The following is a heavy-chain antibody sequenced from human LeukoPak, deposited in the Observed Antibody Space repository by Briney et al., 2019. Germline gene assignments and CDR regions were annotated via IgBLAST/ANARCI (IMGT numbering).Heavy chain of an antibody. Sequence: QTLSLTCAISGDSVSSNSAAWNWIRQSPSRGLEWLGRTYYRSKWYNDYAVSVKSRITINPDTSKNQFSLQLNSVTPEDTAVYYCARGPTMGRYYYYYGMDVWGQGTTVTVSS. CDR3: ARGPTMGRYYYYYGMDV. CDR1: GDSVSSNSAA. CDR2: TYYRSKWYN. D-gene: IGHD3-3*01. J-gene: IGHJ6*02. V-gene: IGHV6-1*01.